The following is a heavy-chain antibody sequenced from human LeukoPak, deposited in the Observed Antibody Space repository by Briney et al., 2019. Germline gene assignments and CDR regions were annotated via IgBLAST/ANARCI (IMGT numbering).Heavy chain of an antibody. CDR1: GFTFGDCA. CDR2: IRSKAYGGTT. V-gene: IGHV3-49*03. J-gene: IGHJ4*02. D-gene: IGHD3-10*01. Sequence: PGGSLRLSCTASGFTFGDCAMSWFRQAPGKGLEWVGFIRSKAYGGTTEYAASVKGRFTISRDDSKSIAYLQMNSLKTEDTAVYSCAREGNYYGSGSYDYWGQGTLVTVSS. CDR3: AREGNYYGSGSYDY.